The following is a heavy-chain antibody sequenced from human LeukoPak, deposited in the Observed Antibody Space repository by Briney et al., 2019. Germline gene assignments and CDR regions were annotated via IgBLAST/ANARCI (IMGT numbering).Heavy chain of an antibody. D-gene: IGHD3-22*01. V-gene: IGHV4-39*01. CDR2: IYYSGST. CDR3: ASQDYYESTGYADY. Sequence: SETLSLTCTVSGGSISSSSYYWGWIRQPPGKGLEWIGSIYYSGSTYYNPSLKSRVTISVDTSKNQFSLKLSSVTAADTAVYYCASQDYYESTGYADYWGQGTLVTVSS. CDR1: GGSISSSSYY. J-gene: IGHJ4*02.